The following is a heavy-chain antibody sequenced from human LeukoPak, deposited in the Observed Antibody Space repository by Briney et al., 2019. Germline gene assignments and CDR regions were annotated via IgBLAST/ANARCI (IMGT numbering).Heavy chain of an antibody. CDR1: GFSVTNIY. D-gene: IGHD2-15*01. CDR2: IYGGGSA. Sequence: PGGSLRLSCAASGFSVTNIYMMWVRQAPGKGLEWVSGIYGGGSAFYADSVKGRFTVSRDESQNTLYLHMNSLRGDDTAVYFCGGSRFDCWGQGTLVTVSS. J-gene: IGHJ4*02. V-gene: IGHV3-53*01. CDR3: GGSRFDC.